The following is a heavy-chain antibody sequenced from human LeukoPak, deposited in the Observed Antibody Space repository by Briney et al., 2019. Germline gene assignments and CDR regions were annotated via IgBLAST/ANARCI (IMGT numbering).Heavy chain of an antibody. V-gene: IGHV4-31*03. CDR2: INHSGST. Sequence: PSQTLSLTCTVSGGSISSGASDWGWIRQHPKRGLEWVGYINHSGSTYYNPSLGSRVTMSVDTSKSQFSLKLSSVTAADSAVYYCARAARQGFTMIVVPFFYFDLWGRGTLVTVSP. CDR1: GGSISSGASD. J-gene: IGHJ2*01. CDR3: ARAARQGFTMIVVPFFYFDL. D-gene: IGHD3-22*01.